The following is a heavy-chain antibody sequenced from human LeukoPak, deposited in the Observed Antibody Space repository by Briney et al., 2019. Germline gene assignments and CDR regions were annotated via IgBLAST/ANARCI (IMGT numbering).Heavy chain of an antibody. CDR3: AKSKNYYDSSGLGFDH. V-gene: IGHV3-30*04. J-gene: IGHJ4*02. Sequence: GGSLRLSCAASGFTFSSYAMHWVRQAPGKGLEWVAVISYDGSNKYYADSVKGRFTISRDNSKNTLYLQMNSLRAEDTAVYYCAKSKNYYDSSGLGFDHWGQGTLVTVSS. CDR2: ISYDGSNK. CDR1: GFTFSSYA. D-gene: IGHD3-22*01.